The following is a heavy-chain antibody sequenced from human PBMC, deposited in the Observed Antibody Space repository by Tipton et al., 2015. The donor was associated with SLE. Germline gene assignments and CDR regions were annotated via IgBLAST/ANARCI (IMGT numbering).Heavy chain of an antibody. V-gene: IGHV3-30*14. CDR2: ISYAGINK. D-gene: IGHD3-22*01. CDR3: AREYYYDNNDAFDI. CDR1: GFTFSSYA. Sequence: SLRLSCAASGFTFSSYAMHWVRHAPGKGLEWVAVISYAGINKYYADSVKGRFTIPRDNSKNTLYLQMNSLRAEDTAVYYCAREYYYDNNDAFDIWGQGTMHTVSS. J-gene: IGHJ3*02.